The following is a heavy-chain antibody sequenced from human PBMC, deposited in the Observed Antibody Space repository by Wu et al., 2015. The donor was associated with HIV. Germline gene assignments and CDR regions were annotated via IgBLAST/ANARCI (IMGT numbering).Heavy chain of an antibody. CDR3: TRGLGGVEDY. CDR2: ITSPSGTT. CDR1: GYTFTGHY. J-gene: IGHJ4*02. Sequence: QVQLVQSGAEVKKPGASVKVSCKASGYTFTGHYIHWVRQAPGQGLEWMGGITSPSGTTTYAQRFQGKITITTDDSTGTAYMELNSLRHDDTAVYFCTRGLGGVEDYWGQGTLVTVSS. V-gene: IGHV1-69*01. D-gene: IGHD2-8*01.